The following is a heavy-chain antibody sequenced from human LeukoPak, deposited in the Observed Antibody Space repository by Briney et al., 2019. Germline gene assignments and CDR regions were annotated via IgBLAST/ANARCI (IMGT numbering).Heavy chain of an antibody. CDR2: IYYSGST. V-gene: IGHV4-59*08. CDR1: GDSISGYY. D-gene: IGHD3-10*01. CDR3: ARHYPYGSGSYSPFYFDY. J-gene: IGHJ4*02. Sequence: PSETLSLTCTVSGDSISGYYWSWTRQPPGKGLEWIGYIYYSGSTNYNPSLKSRVTISVDTSKNQFSLKLSSVTAADTGVYYCARHYPYGSGSYSPFYFDYWGQGTLVTVSS.